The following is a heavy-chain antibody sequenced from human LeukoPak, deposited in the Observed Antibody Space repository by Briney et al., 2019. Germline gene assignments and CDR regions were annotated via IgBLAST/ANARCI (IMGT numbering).Heavy chain of an antibody. J-gene: IGHJ4*02. CDR2: ISYDGSNK. D-gene: IGHD2-21*01. CDR3: AKGHRGDYYDY. CDR1: GFTFSSYG. Sequence: GRSLRLSCAASGFTFSSYGMHWVRQAPGKGLEWVAVISYDGSNKYYADSVKGRFTISRDNSKNTLYLQMNSLRAEDTAVYYCAKGHRGDYYDYWGQGTLVTVSS. V-gene: IGHV3-30*18.